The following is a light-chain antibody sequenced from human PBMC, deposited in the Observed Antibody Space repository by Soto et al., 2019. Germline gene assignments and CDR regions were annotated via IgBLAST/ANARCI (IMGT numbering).Light chain of an antibody. CDR1: QSVSSRS. CDR3: QQYGSSPPYT. V-gene: IGKV3-20*01. Sequence: EIVLTQSPGTLSLSPGERATLSCRASQSVSSRSLAWYQQKPGQAPSVLIYEASSRATGIPDRFSGSGSGTDFTLTSSRLEPEDFAVYYCQQYGSSPPYTFGQGTKVEIK. J-gene: IGKJ2*01. CDR2: EAS.